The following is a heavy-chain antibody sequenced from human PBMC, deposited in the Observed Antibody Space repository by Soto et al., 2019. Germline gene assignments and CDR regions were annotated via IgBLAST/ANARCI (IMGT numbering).Heavy chain of an antibody. CDR1: GYTDTNYW. V-gene: IGHV5-51*01. D-gene: IGHD6-19*01. CDR3: ARLHSGTARPDY. Sequence: PGESLKISCNASGYTDTNYWLGWVRQMPGKGLEWMGILYPGDSDTRYSPSFEGQVTISADKSITTAYLQWSSLRASDTAMYYCARLHSGTARPDYWGQGTQVTVSS. J-gene: IGHJ4*02. CDR2: LYPGDSDT.